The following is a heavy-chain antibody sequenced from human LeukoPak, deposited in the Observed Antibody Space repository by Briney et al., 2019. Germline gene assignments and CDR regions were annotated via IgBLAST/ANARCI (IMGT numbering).Heavy chain of an antibody. Sequence: GGSLRLSCAASGFRFDDYGMSWVRHVPGEGLEWVSGTNWDGGSTGYADSVKGRFTISRDNVKNFLYLQMNSLRVEDTALYFCGRVYCSTTSCYDYYDYYMDVWGKGTTVTVSS. CDR1: GFRFDDYG. CDR3: GRVYCSTTSCYDYYDYYMDV. CDR2: TNWDGGST. V-gene: IGHV3-20*04. D-gene: IGHD2-2*01. J-gene: IGHJ6*03.